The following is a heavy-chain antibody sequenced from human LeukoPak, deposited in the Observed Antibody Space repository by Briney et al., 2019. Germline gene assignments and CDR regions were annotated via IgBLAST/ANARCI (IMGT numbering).Heavy chain of an antibody. D-gene: IGHD1-26*01. V-gene: IGHV1-2*02. CDR2: INPNSGGT. J-gene: IGHJ4*02. Sequence: ASVKVSCKASGYTFTGYYMHWVRQAPGQGLEWMGWINPNSGGTNYAQKFQGRVTMTRDASISTAYMELSRLRSDDTAVYYCARPVVGATNLGYWGQGTLVTVSS. CDR1: GYTFTGYY. CDR3: ARPVVGATNLGY.